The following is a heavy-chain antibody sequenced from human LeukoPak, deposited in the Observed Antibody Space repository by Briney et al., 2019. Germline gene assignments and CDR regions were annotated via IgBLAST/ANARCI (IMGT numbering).Heavy chain of an antibody. V-gene: IGHV4-4*02. CDR2: IYHSGST. D-gene: IGHD3-10*02. CDR1: GGSISSSNW. CDR3: ARVEDRTLFAELLVHYFDY. Sequence: SGTLSLTCAVSGGSISSSNWWSWVRQPPGKGLEWIGEIYHSGSTNYNPSLKSRVTISVDKSKNQFSLKLSSVTAADTAVYYCARVEDRTLFAELLVHYFDYWGQGTLVTVSS. J-gene: IGHJ4*02.